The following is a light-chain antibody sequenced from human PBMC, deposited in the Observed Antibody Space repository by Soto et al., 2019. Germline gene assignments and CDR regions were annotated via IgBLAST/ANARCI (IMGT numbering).Light chain of an antibody. Sequence: EIVMTQFAVAVSVSPGERATLSCRASQSLYSDLAWYQQKPGQAPRLLIYGASARATGISARFSGSGSETEFTLTISSLQSEDFALYYCQQYSEWPWTFGQGTKVDIK. V-gene: IGKV3-15*01. J-gene: IGKJ1*01. CDR2: GAS. CDR1: QSLYSD. CDR3: QQYSEWPWT.